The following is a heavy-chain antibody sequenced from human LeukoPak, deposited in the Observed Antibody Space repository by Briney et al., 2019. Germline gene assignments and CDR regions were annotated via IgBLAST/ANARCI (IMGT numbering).Heavy chain of an antibody. J-gene: IGHJ4*02. CDR3: ASKSTDHGELRFDY. Sequence: SETLSLTCTISGDSTNTYFWSWIRQPPGKGQEWIGYIYYTGTTNYNPSLKSRVTISVDTSKNQFSLKVSSVTAADTGVYYCASKSTDHGELRFDYWGQGTLVTVSS. D-gene: IGHD4-17*01. V-gene: IGHV4-59*01. CDR2: IYYTGTT. CDR1: GDSTNTYF.